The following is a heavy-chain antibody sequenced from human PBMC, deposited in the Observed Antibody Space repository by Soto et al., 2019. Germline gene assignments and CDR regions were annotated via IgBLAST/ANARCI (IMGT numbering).Heavy chain of an antibody. CDR3: ASGVSSGYYYSSYYYHGMDV. J-gene: IGHJ6*02. CDR2: IYYSGST. D-gene: IGHD3-22*01. CDR1: GGSVSSGSYY. Sequence: SETLSLTCTVSGGSVSSGSYYWSWIRQPPGKGLEWIGYIYYSGSTNYNPSLKSRVTISVDTSKNQFSLKLSSVTAADTAVYYCASGVSSGYYYSSYYYHGMDVWGQGTTVTVSS. V-gene: IGHV4-61*01.